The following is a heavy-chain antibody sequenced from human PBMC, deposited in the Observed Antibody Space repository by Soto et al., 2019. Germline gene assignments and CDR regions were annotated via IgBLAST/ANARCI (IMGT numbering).Heavy chain of an antibody. CDR1: GGSIAKIDYY. V-gene: IGHV4-30-4*01. D-gene: IGHD3-9*01. CDR2: TYYSGAT. CDR3: ARDRYFDYTWIRLDV. Sequence: SETLSLTCTLSGGSIAKIDYYWSWVRQPPGKGLEWIGYTYYSGATSYNPSLKSRATISVDPSNNQFSLKLDSVTVADSAVYYCARDRYFDYTWIRLDVWGPGTTVTVSS. J-gene: IGHJ6*02.